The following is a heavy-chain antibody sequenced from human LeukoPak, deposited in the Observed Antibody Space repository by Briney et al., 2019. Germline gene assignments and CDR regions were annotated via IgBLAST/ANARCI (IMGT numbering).Heavy chain of an antibody. D-gene: IGHD3-10*01. J-gene: IGHJ5*02. CDR1: GGSISSGSYY. Sequence: SQTLSLTCTVSGGSISSGSYYWSWIRQPAGKGLEWIGRIYTSGSTNYNPSLKSRVTISVDTSKNQLSLKLSSVTAADTAVYYCARGLVVRWATADWFDPWGQGTLVTVSS. CDR2: IYTSGST. V-gene: IGHV4-61*02. CDR3: ARGLVVRWATADWFDP.